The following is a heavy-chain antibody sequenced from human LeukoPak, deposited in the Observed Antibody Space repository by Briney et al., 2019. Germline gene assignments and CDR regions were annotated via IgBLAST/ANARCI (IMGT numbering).Heavy chain of an antibody. CDR2: ISHSGTT. D-gene: IGHD1-1*01. V-gene: IGHV4-4*02. CDR3: TIRSVLTLEPH. Sequence: SETLSLTCAVSGGSISCCNWWTRVRHPPGKGLEWIGEISHSGTTNYNPSLKRRVTISVDECKNQLSLTLNSVSAADTAVYFCTIRSVLTLEPHGGQGTLVTVSS. J-gene: IGHJ4*02. CDR1: GGSISCCNW.